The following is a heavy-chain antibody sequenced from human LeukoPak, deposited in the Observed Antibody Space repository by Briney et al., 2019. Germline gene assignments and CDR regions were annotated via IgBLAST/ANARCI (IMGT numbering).Heavy chain of an antibody. V-gene: IGHV4-59*01. CDR3: ARDSNYDILTGYYIYRGAFDI. CDR1: GGSISSYY. J-gene: IGHJ3*02. CDR2: IYYSGST. Sequence: PSETLSLTCTVSGGSISSYYWSWIRQPPGKGLEWIGYIYYSGSTNYNPSLKSRVTISVDTSKNQFSLKLSSVTAADTAVYYCARDSNYDILTGYYIYRGAFDIWGQGTMVTVSS. D-gene: IGHD3-9*01.